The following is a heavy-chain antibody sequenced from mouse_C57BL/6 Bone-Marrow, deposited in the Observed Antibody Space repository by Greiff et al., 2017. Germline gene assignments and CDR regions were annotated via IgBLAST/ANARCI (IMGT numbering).Heavy chain of an antibody. Sequence: VQLQQPGAELVMPGASVKLSCKASGYTFTSYWMHWVKQRPGQGLEWIGEIDPSDSYTNYNQKFKGKSTLTVDKSSSTAYMQLSSLTSEDSAVYYCARNGYYGSPLDYWGQGTTLTVSS. D-gene: IGHD1-1*01. CDR1: GYTFTSYW. V-gene: IGHV1-69*01. J-gene: IGHJ2*01. CDR3: ARNGYYGSPLDY. CDR2: IDPSDSYT.